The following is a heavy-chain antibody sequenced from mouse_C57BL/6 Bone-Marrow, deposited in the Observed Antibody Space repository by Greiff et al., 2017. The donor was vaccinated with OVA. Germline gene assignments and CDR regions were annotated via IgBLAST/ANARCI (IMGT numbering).Heavy chain of an antibody. V-gene: IGHV1-39*01. CDR1: GYSFTDYN. CDR2: INPNYGTT. J-gene: IGHJ1*03. Sequence: VQLKESGPELVKPGASVKISCKASGYSFTDYNMNWVKQSNGKSLEWIGVINPNYGTTSYNQKFKGKATLTVDQSSSTAYMQLNSLTSEDSAVYYCARKAHGGYGSSHWYFDVWGTGTTVTGSS. CDR3: ARKAHGGYGSSHWYFDV. D-gene: IGHD1-1*01.